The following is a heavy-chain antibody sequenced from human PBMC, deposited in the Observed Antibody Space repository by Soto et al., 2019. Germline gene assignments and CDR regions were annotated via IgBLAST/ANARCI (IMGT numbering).Heavy chain of an antibody. CDR2: ISAYNGNT. D-gene: IGHD6-13*01. CDR3: ARDLPHFSAGTANNWFDP. CDR1: GYTFTSYG. J-gene: IGHJ5*02. Sequence: GASVKVSCKASGYTFTSYGISWVRQAPGQGLEWMGWISAYNGNTNYAQKLQGRVTMTTDTSTSTAYMELRSLRSDDTAVYYCARDLPHFSAGTANNWFDPWGQGTLVPVSS. V-gene: IGHV1-18*01.